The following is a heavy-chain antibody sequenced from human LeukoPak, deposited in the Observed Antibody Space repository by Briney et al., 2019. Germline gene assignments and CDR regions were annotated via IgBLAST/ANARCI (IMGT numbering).Heavy chain of an antibody. Sequence: ASVKVSCKSSGGTFSSYAISWVRQAPGQGLEWMGGIVTIFGTTNYAQTVQGRVTITADESTSTAYMELSSLRSEDTAVYYCARGFRYCSSSSCPFDYWGQGTLVTVSS. CDR2: IVTIFGTT. V-gene: IGHV1-69*01. D-gene: IGHD2-2*01. CDR3: ARGFRYCSSSSCPFDY. J-gene: IGHJ4*02. CDR1: GGTFSSYA.